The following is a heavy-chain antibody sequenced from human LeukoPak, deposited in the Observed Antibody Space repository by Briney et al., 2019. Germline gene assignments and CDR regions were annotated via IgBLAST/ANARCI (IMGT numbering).Heavy chain of an antibody. D-gene: IGHD6-13*01. Sequence: GGSLRLSCAASGFTVSSNYMSWVRQAPGKGLEWVSVIYSGGSTYYADSVKGRFTISRDNSKNTLYLQMNSLRAEDTAVYYCARAAGYSSPFDYWGQGTLATVSS. J-gene: IGHJ4*02. CDR3: ARAAGYSSPFDY. CDR2: IYSGGST. CDR1: GFTVSSNY. V-gene: IGHV3-53*01.